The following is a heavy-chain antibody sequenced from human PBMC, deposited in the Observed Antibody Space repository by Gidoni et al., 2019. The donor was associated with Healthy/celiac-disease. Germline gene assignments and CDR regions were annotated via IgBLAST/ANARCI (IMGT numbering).Heavy chain of an antibody. D-gene: IGHD3-22*01. CDR1: GFTFSSYA. J-gene: IGHJ4*02. V-gene: IGHV3-23*01. Sequence: EVQLLESGGGLVQPGGSLRLSCAASGFTFSSYAMSWVRQAPGKGLEWVSAISGSGGSTYYADSVKGRFTISRDNSKNTLYLQMNSLRAEDTAVYYCAKALNYYDSSVPGSFDYWGQGTLVTVSS. CDR2: ISGSGGST. CDR3: AKALNYYDSSVPGSFDY.